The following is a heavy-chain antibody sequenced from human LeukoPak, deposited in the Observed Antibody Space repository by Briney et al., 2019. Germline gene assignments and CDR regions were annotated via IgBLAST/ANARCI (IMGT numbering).Heavy chain of an antibody. J-gene: IGHJ4*02. Sequence: ASVKVSCKASGYTFTSYGISWVRQAPGQGLEWMGGISAYNGNTNYARKLQGRVTMTTDTSTSTAYMELRSLRSDDTAVYYCARHGSGSYYNLPTDYWGQGTLVTVSS. CDR1: GYTFTSYG. D-gene: IGHD3-10*01. CDR2: ISAYNGNT. V-gene: IGHV1-18*01. CDR3: ARHGSGSYYNLPTDY.